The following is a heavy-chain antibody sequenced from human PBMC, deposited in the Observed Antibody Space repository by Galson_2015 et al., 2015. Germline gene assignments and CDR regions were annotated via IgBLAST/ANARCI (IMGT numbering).Heavy chain of an antibody. J-gene: IGHJ6*03. CDR1: GGTFSSYA. V-gene: IGHV1-69*04. D-gene: IGHD6-6*01. Sequence: SVKVSCKASGGTFSSYAISWVRQAPGQGLEWMGRIIPILGIANYAQKFQGRVTITADKSTSTAYMELSSLRSEDTALYYCAREARGSSSQYYYYYMDVWGKGTTVTVSS. CDR2: IIPILGIA. CDR3: AREARGSSSQYYYYYMDV.